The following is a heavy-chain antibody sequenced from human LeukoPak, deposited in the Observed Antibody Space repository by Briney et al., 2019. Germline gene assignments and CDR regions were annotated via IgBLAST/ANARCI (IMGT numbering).Heavy chain of an antibody. CDR2: IIPIFGTA. CDR3: ARDKQQLDYFDY. D-gene: IGHD6-13*01. CDR1: GGTFSSYA. J-gene: IGHJ4*02. Sequence: ASVEVSCKASGGTFSSYAISWVRQAPGQGLEWMGGIIPIFGTANYAQKFQGRVTITADESTSTAYMELSSLRSEDTAVYYCARDKQQLDYFDYWGQGTLVTVSS. V-gene: IGHV1-69*01.